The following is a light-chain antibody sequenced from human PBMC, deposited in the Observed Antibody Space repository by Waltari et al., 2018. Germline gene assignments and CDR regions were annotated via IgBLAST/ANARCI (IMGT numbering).Light chain of an antibody. CDR1: SSYVGGYNY. J-gene: IGLJ1*01. V-gene: IGLV2-14*03. CDR2: DGS. CDR3: SSYTSSSTRV. Sequence: QSALTQPASVSGSPGQSITISCTGTSSYVGGYNYVSWYQQHPGKAPKLLMSDGSKRPAGVSNRCSGSKSGNTASLTISGLQAEDEADCYCSSYTSSSTRVFGTGTKVTVL.